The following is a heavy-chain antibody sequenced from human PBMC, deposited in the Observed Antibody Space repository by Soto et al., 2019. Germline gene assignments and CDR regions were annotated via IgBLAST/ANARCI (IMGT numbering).Heavy chain of an antibody. V-gene: IGHV4-59*08. CDR3: ARHNRGRYGYAIDYDYMDV. Sequence: QVQLQESGPGLVKPSETLSLTCTVSGGSISSYYWSWIRQPPGKGLEWLGYIYYSGSNNNNPSLKGRVTISQDPPKNRLSLMRPSVTAADTAVYYCARHNRGRYGYAIDYDYMDVWGKGTTVTVSS. J-gene: IGHJ6*03. D-gene: IGHD2-8*01. CDR2: IYYSGSN. CDR1: GGSISSYY.